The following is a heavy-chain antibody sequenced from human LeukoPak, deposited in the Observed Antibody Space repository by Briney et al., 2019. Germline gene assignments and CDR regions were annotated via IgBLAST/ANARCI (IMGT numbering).Heavy chain of an antibody. J-gene: IGHJ4*02. Sequence: NSSETLSLTCTVSGGSIRSSSYYWGWIRQPPGKGLEWIGSIYYSGSTYYNPSLKSRVTISVDTSKNQFSLKLSSVTAADTAVYYCARHEGNLGWLQFYFDYWGQGTLVTVSS. CDR1: GGSIRSSSYY. CDR3: ARHEGNLGWLQFYFDY. D-gene: IGHD5-24*01. V-gene: IGHV4-39*01. CDR2: IYYSGST.